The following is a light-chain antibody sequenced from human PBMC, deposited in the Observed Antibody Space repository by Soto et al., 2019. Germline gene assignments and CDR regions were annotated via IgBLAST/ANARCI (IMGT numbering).Light chain of an antibody. V-gene: IGKV1-39*01. J-gene: IGKJ1*01. CDR2: AAS. CDR1: QTIKTY. Sequence: DIQMTQSPSPLSASVGDSVTITCRASQTIKTYLNWYRHKPGEAPKLLIYAASRLHTGVPSRFSGSGSGTFFTLSISSLHPEDFATYYCQQTYSTPGTFGQGTKVEV. CDR3: QQTYSTPGT.